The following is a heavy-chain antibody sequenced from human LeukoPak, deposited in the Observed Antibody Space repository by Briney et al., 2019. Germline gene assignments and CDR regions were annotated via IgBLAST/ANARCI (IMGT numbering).Heavy chain of an antibody. D-gene: IGHD6-6*01. CDR2: IIPILGIA. J-gene: IGHJ4*02. CDR3: ARDSIAAHDRLFDY. Sequence: GASVKVSCKASGGTFSSYAISWVRQAPGQGLEWMGRIIPILGIANYAQKFQGRVTITADKSTSTAYMELSSLRSEDTAVYYCARDSIAAHDRLFDYWGQGTLVTVSS. V-gene: IGHV1-69*04. CDR1: GGTFSSYA.